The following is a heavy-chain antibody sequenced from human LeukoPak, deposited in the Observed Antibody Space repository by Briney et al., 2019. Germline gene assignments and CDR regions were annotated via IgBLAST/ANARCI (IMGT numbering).Heavy chain of an antibody. V-gene: IGHV1-2*04. Sequence: ASVKVSCEASGYTFTGYYMHWVRQAPGQGLEWMGWINPNSGGTNYAQKFQGWVTMTRDTSISTAYMELSRLRSDDTAVYYCARVKQQRGSLLGYWGQGTLVTVSS. CDR2: INPNSGGT. D-gene: IGHD6-13*01. J-gene: IGHJ4*02. CDR3: ARVKQQRGSLLGY. CDR1: GYTFTGYY.